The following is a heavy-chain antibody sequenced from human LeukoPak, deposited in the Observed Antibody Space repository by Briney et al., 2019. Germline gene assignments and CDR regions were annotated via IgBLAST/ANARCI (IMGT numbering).Heavy chain of an antibody. CDR2: VNGDGSST. D-gene: IGHD6-13*01. CDR3: ARDGIAAVDFDY. V-gene: IGHV3-74*01. CDR1: GFTFSTYW. J-gene: IGHJ4*02. Sequence: GGSLRLSCAASGFTFSTYWMHWVRQAPGKGLVWVSRVNGDGSSTNYADSVKGRFTISRDSAKNTLYLQMNSLRAEDTAVYYCARDGIAAVDFDYWGQGILVTVSS.